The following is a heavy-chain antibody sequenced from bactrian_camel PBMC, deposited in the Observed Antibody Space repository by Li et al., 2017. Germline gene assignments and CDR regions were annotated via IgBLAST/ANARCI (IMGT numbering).Heavy chain of an antibody. D-gene: IGHD7*01. CDR3: ATGRLPVAWHY. CDR1: GFTFSRYY. Sequence: HVQLVESGGGLVQPGGSLRLSCVGSGFTFSRYYMIWVRQAPGKGLEWVSTVHSDGSPTYYADSVKGRFTISINNAMNTVNLQMNSLRAEDTALYYCATGRLPVAWHYWGQGTQVTVS. CDR2: VHSDGSPT. J-gene: IGHJ4*01. V-gene: IGHV3-2*01.